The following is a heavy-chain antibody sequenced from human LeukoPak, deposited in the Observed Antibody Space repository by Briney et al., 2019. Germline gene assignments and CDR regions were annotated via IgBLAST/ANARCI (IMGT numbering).Heavy chain of an antibody. CDR3: ARGRYSGFDL. CDR2: TYYRSKWNN. V-gene: IGHV6-1*01. Sequence: SQTLSLTCAISGDSVSTNSVAWNWIRQAPSRGLEWLGRTYYRSKWNNDYAVSVKSRITINPDTSKNQFSLQLNSVTPDDTALYYCARGRYSGFDLWGQGTMVTVSS. D-gene: IGHD2-15*01. J-gene: IGHJ3*01. CDR1: GDSVSTNSVA.